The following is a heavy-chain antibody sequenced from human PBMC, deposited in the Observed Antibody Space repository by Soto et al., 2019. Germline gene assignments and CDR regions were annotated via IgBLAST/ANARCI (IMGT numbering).Heavy chain of an antibody. CDR2: IYYSGST. CDR3: ARDGGLAPGWLQPLDV. Sequence: QVQLQESGPGLVKPSQTLSLTCTVSGGSISSGGYYWSWIRQHPGKGLEWIGYIYYSGSTYYNPSLKSRVTISVDTSKNQFSLKLSSVTAADTAVYYCARDGGLAPGWLQPLDVWGQGTTVTVSS. D-gene: IGHD5-12*01. CDR1: GGSISSGGYY. J-gene: IGHJ6*02. V-gene: IGHV4-31*03.